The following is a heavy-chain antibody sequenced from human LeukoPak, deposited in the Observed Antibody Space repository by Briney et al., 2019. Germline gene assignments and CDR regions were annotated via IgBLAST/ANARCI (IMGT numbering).Heavy chain of an antibody. Sequence: GGSLRLSCAASGFTFSSYDMHWVRQGTGKGLEWVSAIGTAGDTYYPGSVKGRFITSRENAKNSLYLQMNSLRVGDTAVYYCARGRGWGTFDIWGQGTMVTVSS. D-gene: IGHD3-10*01. CDR2: IGTAGDT. J-gene: IGHJ3*02. CDR1: GFTFSSYD. CDR3: ARGRGWGTFDI. V-gene: IGHV3-13*04.